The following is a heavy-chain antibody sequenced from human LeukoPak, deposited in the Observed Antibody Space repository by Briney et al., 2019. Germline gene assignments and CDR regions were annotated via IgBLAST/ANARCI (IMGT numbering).Heavy chain of an antibody. CDR1: GFTFSSYS. CDR2: ISSSSSYI. V-gene: IGHV3-21*01. D-gene: IGHD1/OR15-1a*01. J-gene: IGHJ4*02. CDR3: ARDNWSKYYFDY. Sequence: GGSLRLSCAATGFTFSSYSMNLGRQAAGKGLPWVSSISSSSSYIYYADSVKGRFTISRDNAKNSLYLQMNSLRAEDTAVYYCARDNWSKYYFDYWGQGTLVTVSS.